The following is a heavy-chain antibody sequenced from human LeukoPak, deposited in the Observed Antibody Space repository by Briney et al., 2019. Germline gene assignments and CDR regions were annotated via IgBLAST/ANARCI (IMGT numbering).Heavy chain of an antibody. CDR1: GYTFTGYY. CDR2: INPNSGGT. CDR3: ARGGRLELLVYFYYYMDV. Sequence: ASVKVSCKASGYTFTGYYMHWVRQAPGQGLEWMGWINPNSGGTNYAQKFQGRVTVTRDTSISTAYMELTRLRSDDTAVYYCARGGRLELLVYFYYYMDVWGKGTTVTVSS. J-gene: IGHJ6*03. V-gene: IGHV1-2*02. D-gene: IGHD1-7*01.